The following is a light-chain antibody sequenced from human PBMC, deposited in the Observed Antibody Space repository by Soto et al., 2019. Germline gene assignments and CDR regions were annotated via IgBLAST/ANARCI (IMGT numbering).Light chain of an antibody. CDR3: GAWDDSLTGYV. J-gene: IGLJ1*01. Sequence: SVLTKPPSSSGTSVQRVTISFSVSNSNIRSNYVYWYQQLPGTAPKLLIYSNNQRPSGVPDRFSGSKSGTSASLAISGLRSEDEGDYYCGAWDDSLTGYVFGTGTKVTVL. V-gene: IGLV1-47*02. CDR2: SNN. CDR1: NSNIRSNY.